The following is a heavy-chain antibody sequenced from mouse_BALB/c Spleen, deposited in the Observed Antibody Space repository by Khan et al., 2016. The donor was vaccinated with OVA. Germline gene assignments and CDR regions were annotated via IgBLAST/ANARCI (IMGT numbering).Heavy chain of an antibody. Sequence: VQLKQSGAELVKPGASVKLSCTASGFNIKDTYIHWVKQRPEQGLEWIGRIAPANGNTKYDPKFPGKATITEDTSTNTSYLQPSSHTSDATAFYYCTHPSYDPRNFDVWGEGTTVIVSS. V-gene: IGHV14-3*02. D-gene: IGHD2-3*01. CDR1: GFNIKDTY. CDR2: IAPANGNT. CDR3: THPSYDPRNFDV. J-gene: IGHJ1*01.